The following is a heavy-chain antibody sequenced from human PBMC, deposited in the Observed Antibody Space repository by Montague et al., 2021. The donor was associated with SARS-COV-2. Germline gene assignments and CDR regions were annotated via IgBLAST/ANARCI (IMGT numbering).Heavy chain of an antibody. Sequence: SETLSLTCIVSGDSIGFYYWNWIRQSPGKGLEWIGYIYYNGNTNHNPSLKSRVTLSVDTSKNHFSLKLNSVTAADTAIYYCARSQCLAAEHPFDAWGQGTLVTVSS. CDR1: GDSIGFYY. CDR2: IYYNGNT. V-gene: IGHV4-59*01. CDR3: ARSQCLAAEHPFDA. J-gene: IGHJ4*02. D-gene: IGHD6-19*01.